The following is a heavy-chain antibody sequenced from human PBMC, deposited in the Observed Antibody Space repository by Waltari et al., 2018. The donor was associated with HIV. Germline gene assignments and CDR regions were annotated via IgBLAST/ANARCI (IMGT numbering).Heavy chain of an antibody. Sequence: QLQLQESGSGLVKPSQTLSLTCAVSGGPISSGGYSWSWIRQPPGKGLEWIGSIYHSGSTYYHPSLKNRVTISVDRSKNQFSLKLSSVTAADTAVYYCARGGRADFWSGYYYPYWGQGTLVTVSS. CDR1: GGPISSGGYS. CDR3: ARGGRADFWSGYYYPY. D-gene: IGHD3-3*01. CDR2: IYHSGST. J-gene: IGHJ4*02. V-gene: IGHV4-30-2*01.